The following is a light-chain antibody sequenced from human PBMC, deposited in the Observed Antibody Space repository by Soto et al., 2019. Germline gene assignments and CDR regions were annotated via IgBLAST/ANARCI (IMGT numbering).Light chain of an antibody. Sequence: ETVMTQSPGTLSVSLGERATLSCRASQSVSGNYLAWYQQKPGQSPRLVIYDASSRATGIPDRFSGSGSGTDFTLTISRLEPEDFAVYFCQQFGPSPPITFGQGTRLEIK. J-gene: IGKJ5*01. V-gene: IGKV3-20*01. CDR3: QQFGPSPPIT. CDR1: QSVSGNY. CDR2: DAS.